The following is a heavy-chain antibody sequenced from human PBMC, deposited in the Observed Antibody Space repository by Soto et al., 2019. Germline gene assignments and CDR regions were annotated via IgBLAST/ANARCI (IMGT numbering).Heavy chain of an antibody. CDR2: IIPIFSAA. CDR3: ARDSPPMDV. Sequence: ASVKVSCKTSGGTFSRNAFSWVRQAPGQGLDWMGGIIPIFSAANYAQKFQGRVTITADTSISTAYMELSRLRSDDTAVYYCARDSPPMDVWGQGTTVTVSS. V-gene: IGHV1-69*06. CDR1: GGTFSRNA. J-gene: IGHJ6*02.